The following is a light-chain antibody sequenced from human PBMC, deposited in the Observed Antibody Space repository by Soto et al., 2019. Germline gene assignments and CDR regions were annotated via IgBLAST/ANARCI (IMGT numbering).Light chain of an antibody. V-gene: IGKV3D-15*01. CDR3: QQYNNWPPLT. CDR2: GAS. CDR1: QNIDNN. Sequence: EIVMTQSPATLSVSPGDRVTLSCRASQNIDNNLAWYQQRPGQPPRLLIYGASTRANGIPARFSGSGSGTEFTLTISSLQSEEFAVYCCQQYNNWPPLTFGERTKVEIK. J-gene: IGKJ4*01.